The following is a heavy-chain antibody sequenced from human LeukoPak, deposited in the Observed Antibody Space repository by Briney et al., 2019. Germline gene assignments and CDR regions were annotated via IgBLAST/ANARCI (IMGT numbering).Heavy chain of an antibody. CDR2: LYYSGST. CDR3: ARHRGNGYDRDFDI. Sequence: SETLSLTCTVSGGSVSSSSFYWGWIRQPPGKGLEWIGSLYYSGSTYYNPSLKSRVTISVDTSKNQFSLKLTSVTAADTAVYYCARHRGNGYDRDFDIWGQGTMVTVSS. V-gene: IGHV4-39*01. CDR1: GGSVSSSSFY. J-gene: IGHJ3*02. D-gene: IGHD3-22*01.